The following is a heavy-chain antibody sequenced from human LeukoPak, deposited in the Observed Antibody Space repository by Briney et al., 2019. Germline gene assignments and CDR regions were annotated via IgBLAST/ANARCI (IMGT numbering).Heavy chain of an antibody. CDR1: GFTFSSHE. D-gene: IGHD1-1*01. J-gene: IGHJ5*02. CDR3: ARDRDGKDL. V-gene: IGHV3-7*03. Sequence: GGSLRLSCAASGFTFSSHEMNWVRQAPGEGLEWVANIQQNGIEKYSVEGRFTISRDNVNSLLYLRINSLRADDTAMYYCARDRDGKDLWGQGTLVTVSS. CDR2: IQQNGIEK.